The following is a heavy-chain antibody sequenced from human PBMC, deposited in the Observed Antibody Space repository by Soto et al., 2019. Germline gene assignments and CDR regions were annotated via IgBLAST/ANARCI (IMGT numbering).Heavy chain of an antibody. V-gene: IGHV1-2*02. CDR3: ASLGGIAAAEDY. CDR2: INPNSGGT. CDR1: GYTFTSYY. Sequence: ASVKVSCKASGYTFTSYYMHWVRQAPGQGLEWMGCINPNSGGTKYAQKFQGRVTMTRDTSISTAYMELSRLRSDDTAVYYCASLGGIAAAEDYWGQGSLVTVSS. J-gene: IGHJ4*02. D-gene: IGHD6-13*01.